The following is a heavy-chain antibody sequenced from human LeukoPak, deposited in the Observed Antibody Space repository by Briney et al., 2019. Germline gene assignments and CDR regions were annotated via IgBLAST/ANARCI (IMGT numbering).Heavy chain of an antibody. CDR3: ARNGGDYVPSHAFDI. CDR2: IYTSGST. V-gene: IGHV4-61*02. J-gene: IGHJ3*02. D-gene: IGHD4-17*01. CDR1: GGSISSGSYY. Sequence: SQTLSLTCTVSGGSISSGSYYWSWIRQRAGQERVWIGRIYTSGSTNYNPSLKSRVTISVDTSKNQFSLKLSSVTAADTAVYYCARNGGDYVPSHAFDIWGQGTMVTVSS.